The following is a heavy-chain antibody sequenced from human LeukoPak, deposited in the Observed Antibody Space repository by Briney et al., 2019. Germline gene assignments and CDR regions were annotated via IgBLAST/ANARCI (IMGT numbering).Heavy chain of an antibody. Sequence: SETLSLTCTVSGGSISSYDGRGMRRPGGGARVCVGRNYSSGSANYNPSLKSRVTMSVDTSKNQFALKLRSVTAADTAVYYCAREVYYDSSGYYYYYYYMDVWGKGTPVTISS. D-gene: IGHD3-22*01. CDR2: NYSSGSA. V-gene: IGHV4-4*07. CDR1: GGSISSYD. J-gene: IGHJ6*03. CDR3: AREVYYDSSGYYYYYYYMDV.